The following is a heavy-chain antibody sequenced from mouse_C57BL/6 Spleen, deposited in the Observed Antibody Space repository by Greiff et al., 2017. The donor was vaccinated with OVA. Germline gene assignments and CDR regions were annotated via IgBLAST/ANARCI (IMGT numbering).Heavy chain of an antibody. Sequence: QVQLQQPGADLVKPGASVKLSCKASGYTFTSYWMHWVHQRPGQGLEWIGIIHPNSGSTNYHEKFKSKATLTVDKSSSTAYLQLSSLTSEDSALYYCARPPPMDYWGQGTSVTVSS. J-gene: IGHJ4*01. CDR3: ARPPPMDY. CDR2: IHPNSGST. V-gene: IGHV1-64*01. CDR1: GYTFTSYW. D-gene: IGHD6-1*01.